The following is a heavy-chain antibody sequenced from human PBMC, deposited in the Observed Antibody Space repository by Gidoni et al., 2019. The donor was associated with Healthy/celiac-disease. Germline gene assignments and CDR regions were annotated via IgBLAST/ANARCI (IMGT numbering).Heavy chain of an antibody. CDR2: ISSSSSTI. D-gene: IGHD2-21*02. V-gene: IGHV3-48*04. Sequence: EVQLVESGGGLVQPGGSLRLSCAASGFTFSSYSMNWVRQAPGKGLEWVSYISSSSSTIYYADSVKGRFTISRDNAKNSLYLQMNSLRAEDTAVYYCARDALAYCGGDCYSDYFDYWGQGTLVTVSS. J-gene: IGHJ4*02. CDR1: GFTFSSYS. CDR3: ARDALAYCGGDCYSDYFDY.